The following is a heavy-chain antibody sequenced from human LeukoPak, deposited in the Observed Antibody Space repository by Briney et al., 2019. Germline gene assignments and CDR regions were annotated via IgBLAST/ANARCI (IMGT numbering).Heavy chain of an antibody. Sequence: PSETLSLTCTVSGGSVSSGSYYWSWIRQPPGEGLEWIGYIYYSGSTNYNPSLKSRVTISVDTSENQLSLKLSSVTAADTAVYYCARAHSSSWYMDYWGQGTLVTVSS. J-gene: IGHJ4*02. CDR3: ARAHSSSWYMDY. D-gene: IGHD6-13*01. CDR2: IYYSGST. V-gene: IGHV4-61*01. CDR1: GGSVSSGSYY.